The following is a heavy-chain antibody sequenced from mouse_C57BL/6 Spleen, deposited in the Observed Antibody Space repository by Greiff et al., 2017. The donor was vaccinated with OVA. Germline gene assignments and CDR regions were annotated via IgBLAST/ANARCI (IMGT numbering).Heavy chain of an antibody. CDR3: ARASYYSNPLAMDY. D-gene: IGHD2-5*01. J-gene: IGHJ4*01. CDR2: IWTGGGT. Sequence: VMLVESGPGLVAPSQSLSITCTVSGFSLTSYAISWVRQPPGKGLEWLGVIWTGGGTNYNSALKSRLSISKDNSKSQVFLKMNSLQTDDTARYYCARASYYSNPLAMDYWGQGTSVTVSS. V-gene: IGHV2-9-1*01. CDR1: GFSLTSYA.